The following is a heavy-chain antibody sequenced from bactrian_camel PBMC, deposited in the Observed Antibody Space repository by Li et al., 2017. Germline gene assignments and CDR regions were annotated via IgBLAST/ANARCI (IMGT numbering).Heavy chain of an antibody. CDR2: IESDGST. D-gene: IGHD2*01. CDR3: AARKVARGSHFSLGRAPALRRDEYNF. CDR1: QYAISTYS. J-gene: IGHJ4*01. V-gene: IGHV3S53*01. Sequence: HVKLVESGGGSVQAGGSLRLSCTSSQYAISTYSMGWFRQAPGQEREGVAGIESDGSTSYADSVKGRFTISQDSAKNILYLQMHSLKPEDTAMYYCAARKVARGSHFSLGRAPALRRDEYNFWGQGTQVTVS.